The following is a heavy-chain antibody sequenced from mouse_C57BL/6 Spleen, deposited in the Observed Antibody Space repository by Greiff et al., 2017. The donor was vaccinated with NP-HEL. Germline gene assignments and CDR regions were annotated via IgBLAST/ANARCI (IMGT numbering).Heavy chain of an antibody. J-gene: IGHJ2*01. Sequence: QVQLKESGAELVRPGASVTLSCKASGYTFTDYEMHWVKQTPVHGLEWIGAIDPETGGTAYNQKFKGKAILTADKSSSTAYMELRSLTSEDSAVYYCTVIYYGYAFDYWGQGTTLTVSS. CDR3: TVIYYGYAFDY. CDR2: IDPETGGT. CDR1: GYTFTDYE. D-gene: IGHD2-2*01. V-gene: IGHV1-15*01.